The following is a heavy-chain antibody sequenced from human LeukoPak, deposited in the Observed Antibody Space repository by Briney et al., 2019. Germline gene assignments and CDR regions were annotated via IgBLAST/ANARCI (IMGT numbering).Heavy chain of an antibody. Sequence: GGSLRLSCAASGFTFSSYWMSWVRQAPGKGLEWVSSISSSSNYIYYADSVKGRFTISRDNAKNSLYLQMNSLRAEDTAVYYCARERSDYSNLIDYWGQGTLVTVSS. V-gene: IGHV3-21*01. CDR3: ARERSDYSNLIDY. CDR2: ISSSSNYI. CDR1: GFTFSSYW. D-gene: IGHD4-11*01. J-gene: IGHJ4*02.